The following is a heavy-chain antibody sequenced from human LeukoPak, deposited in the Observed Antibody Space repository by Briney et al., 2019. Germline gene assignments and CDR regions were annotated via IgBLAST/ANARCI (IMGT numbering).Heavy chain of an antibody. CDR1: GFTFSSYG. Sequence: GGSLRLSCAASGFTFSSYGMHWVRQAPGKGLEWVAFIRYDGSNKYYADSVKGRFTISRDNAKNSLYLQMNSLRAEDTAVYYCASRVRSTVTIDRLMDYWGQGTLVTVSS. CDR2: IRYDGSNK. CDR3: ASRVRSTVTIDRLMDY. J-gene: IGHJ4*02. D-gene: IGHD4-17*01. V-gene: IGHV3-30*02.